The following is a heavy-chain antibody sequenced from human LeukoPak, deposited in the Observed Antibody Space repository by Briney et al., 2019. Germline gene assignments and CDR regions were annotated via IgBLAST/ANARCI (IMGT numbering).Heavy chain of an antibody. Sequence: TGGSLRLSCAASGFTFSSYAMSWVRQAPGKGLEWVSAISGSGGSTYYADSVKGRFTISRDNSKNTLYLQMNSLRAEDTAVYYCAILGGGIKHWYAFDYWGQGTLVTVSS. CDR3: AILGGGIKHWYAFDY. J-gene: IGHJ4*02. V-gene: IGHV3-23*01. CDR2: ISGSGGST. D-gene: IGHD3-16*01. CDR1: GFTFSSYA.